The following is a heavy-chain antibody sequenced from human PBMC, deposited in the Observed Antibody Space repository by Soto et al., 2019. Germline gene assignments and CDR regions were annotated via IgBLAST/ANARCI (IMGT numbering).Heavy chain of an antibody. CDR3: ARDGYYGSGSMEKSLDH. V-gene: IGHV3-33*01. Sequence: QVQLVESGGGVVQPGRSLRLSCVASGFTFANYGMHWVRQAPGKGLEWVAIIWYDGSNKYYADSVKGRFTISSDKSKNRMYLQMNSLRGEDTAVYYCARDGYYGSGSMEKSLDHWGQGTLVTVFS. CDR1: GFTFANYG. J-gene: IGHJ4*02. CDR2: IWYDGSNK. D-gene: IGHD3-10*01.